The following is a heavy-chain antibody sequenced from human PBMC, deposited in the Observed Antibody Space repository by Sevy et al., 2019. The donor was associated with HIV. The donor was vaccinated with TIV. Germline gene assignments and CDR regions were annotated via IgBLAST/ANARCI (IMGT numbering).Heavy chain of an antibody. J-gene: IGHJ4*02. Sequence: GGSLRLSCAASGITFSSHAMHWVRQAPGKGLEWVTIISYDGSNKYYADSVKGRFTISRDNSKNTLYLQMNSLRAEDTAVYYCASADDGDYSGEFDYWGQGTLVTVSS. CDR2: ISYDGSNK. CDR1: GITFSSHA. CDR3: ASADDGDYSGEFDY. V-gene: IGHV3-30-3*01. D-gene: IGHD4-17*01.